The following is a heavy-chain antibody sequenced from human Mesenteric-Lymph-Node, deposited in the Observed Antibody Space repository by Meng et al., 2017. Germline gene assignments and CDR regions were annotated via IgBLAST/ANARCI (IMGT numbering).Heavy chain of an antibody. V-gene: IGHV4-39*01. Sequence: QLPLHGSGPGMLKASQTLALPVPGSRVSSTTSRYYGGEIHQPPGKGLEWIRSIYYSRSTYYNPSLKSRVTISVDTSKNPFSLKLSSVTAADTAVYYCASPLGILGIVDLWDRGTLVTVSS. J-gene: IGHJ2*01. CDR3: ASPLGILGIVDL. CDR1: RVSSTTSRYY. D-gene: IGHD7-27*01. CDR2: IYYSRST.